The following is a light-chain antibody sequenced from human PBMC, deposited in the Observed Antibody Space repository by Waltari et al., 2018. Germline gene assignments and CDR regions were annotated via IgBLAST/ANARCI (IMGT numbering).Light chain of an antibody. CDR2: EVS. CDR3: SAYTSISTLV. Sequence: QSALTPPASVSGSPGQSITISCTGTSSDVGGFNFISWYPHHPGKAPKLLLCEVSERPSGVSYRFSGSKSGNTASLTISGLQPDDEADYYCSAYTSISTLVFGVGTKLTVL. J-gene: IGLJ3*02. V-gene: IGLV2-14*01. CDR1: SSDVGGFNF.